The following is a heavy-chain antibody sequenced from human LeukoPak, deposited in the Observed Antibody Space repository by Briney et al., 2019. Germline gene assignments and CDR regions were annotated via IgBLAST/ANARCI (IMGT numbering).Heavy chain of an antibody. CDR2: ISYDGSNK. D-gene: IGHD4-23*01. V-gene: IGHV3-30-3*01. J-gene: IGHJ4*02. Sequence: GRSLRLSCAASGFTFSSYAMHWVRQAPGKGLEWVAVISYDGSNKYYADSVKGRFTISRDNSKNTLYLQMNSLRAEDTAVYYCARGDTVVTTPADYWGQGTLVTVSS. CDR1: GFTFSSYA. CDR3: ARGDTVVTTPADY.